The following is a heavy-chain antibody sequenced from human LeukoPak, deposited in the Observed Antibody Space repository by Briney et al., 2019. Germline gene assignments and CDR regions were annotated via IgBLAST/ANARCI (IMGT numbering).Heavy chain of an antibody. CDR3: AGNYYGSGSYYSEDRY. CDR2: IYTSGST. D-gene: IGHD3-10*01. J-gene: IGHJ4*02. Sequence: SETLSLTCTVSGGSISSGSYYWSWIRQPAGKGLEWIGRIYTSGSTNYNPSLKSRVTISVDTSKNQFSLKLSSVTAADTAVYYCAGNYYGSGSYYSEDRYWGQGTRVTVSS. V-gene: IGHV4-61*02. CDR1: GGSISSGSYY.